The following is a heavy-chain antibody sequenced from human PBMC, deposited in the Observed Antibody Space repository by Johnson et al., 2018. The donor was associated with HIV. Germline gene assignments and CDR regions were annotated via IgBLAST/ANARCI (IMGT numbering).Heavy chain of an antibody. Sequence: QMLLVESGGGLVKPGGSLRLSCAASGFTFSDYYMSWIRQAPGKGLEWISYISSSGSPIYYADSVKCRFTVSRDNSKTTVYVDMNSMRAEDTAVYYCAKVGRMTTVVTPGDAFDIWGQGTMVTVSS. CDR3: AKVGRMTTVVTPGDAFDI. V-gene: IGHV3-11*04. CDR2: ISSSGSPI. J-gene: IGHJ3*02. D-gene: IGHD4-23*01. CDR1: GFTFSDYY.